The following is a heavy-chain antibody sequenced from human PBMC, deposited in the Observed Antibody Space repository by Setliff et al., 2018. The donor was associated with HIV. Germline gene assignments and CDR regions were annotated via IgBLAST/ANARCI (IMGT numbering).Heavy chain of an antibody. CDR3: ARDRGILSNWLYYFDS. V-gene: IGHV4-39*07. J-gene: IGHJ4*02. Sequence: PSETLSLTCTVSGGSISSSSYYWGWTRQPPGKGLEWIGSIYYSGNTYYNPSLKSRVTISVDTSKNQFSLNLNSVTAADTALYYCARDRGILSNWLYYFDSWGQGTLVTVSS. CDR1: GGSISSSSYY. D-gene: IGHD6-13*01. CDR2: IYYSGNT.